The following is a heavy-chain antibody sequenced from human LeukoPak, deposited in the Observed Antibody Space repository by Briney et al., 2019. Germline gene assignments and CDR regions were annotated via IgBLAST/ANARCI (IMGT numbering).Heavy chain of an antibody. CDR3: ARESVDWNYLDAFDI. Sequence: SQTLSLTCTVSGGSISSGSYYWSWIRQPAGKGLEWIGRIYTSGSTNYNPSLKSRVTISVDTSKNQFSLKLSSVTAADTAVYYCARESVDWNYLDAFDIWGQGTMVTVSS. V-gene: IGHV4-61*02. CDR2: IYTSGST. J-gene: IGHJ3*02. CDR1: GGSISSGSYY. D-gene: IGHD1-7*01.